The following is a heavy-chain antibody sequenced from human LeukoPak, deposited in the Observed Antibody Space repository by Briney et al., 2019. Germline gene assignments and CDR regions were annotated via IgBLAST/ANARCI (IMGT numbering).Heavy chain of an antibody. V-gene: IGHV3-23*01. CDR2: ISGSGGST. CDR1: GFTFSSYA. D-gene: IGHD2-8*01. Sequence: GGSLRLSCAASGFTFSSYAMSWVRQAPGKGLEWVSAISGSGGSTYYADSVKGRLTISRDNSKNTLYLQMNSLRAEDTAVYYGAKGGGDIVLMVYARGWEGMDVWGQGTTVTVSS. CDR3: AKGGGDIVLMVYARGWEGMDV. J-gene: IGHJ6*02.